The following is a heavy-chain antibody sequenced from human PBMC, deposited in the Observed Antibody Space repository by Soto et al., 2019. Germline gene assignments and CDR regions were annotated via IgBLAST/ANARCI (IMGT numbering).Heavy chain of an antibody. CDR3: ARLFAYYYDSSGYYYPFDY. D-gene: IGHD3-22*01. Sequence: ASVKVSCKVSGYTLTELSMHWVRQAPGKGLEWMGGFDPEDGETIYAQKFQGRVTITADESTSTAYMELSSLRSEDTAAYYCARLFAYYYDSSGYYYPFDYWGQGTLVTVSS. V-gene: IGHV1-24*01. CDR2: FDPEDGET. J-gene: IGHJ4*02. CDR1: GYTLTELS.